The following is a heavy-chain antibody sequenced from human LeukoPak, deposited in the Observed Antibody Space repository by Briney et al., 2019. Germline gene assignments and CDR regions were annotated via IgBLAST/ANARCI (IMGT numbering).Heavy chain of an antibody. V-gene: IGHV1-18*01. D-gene: IGHD6-13*01. CDR2: ISAYNGNT. CDR3: ARDKGSSWTHTRPSSWFDP. CDR1: GGTFSRYT. Sequence: ASVKVSCKASGGTFSRYTISWVRQAPGQGLEWMGWISAYNGNTNYAQKLQGRVTMTTDTSTSTAYMELRSLRSDDTAVYYCARDKGSSWTHTRPSSWFDPWGQGTLVTVSS. J-gene: IGHJ5*02.